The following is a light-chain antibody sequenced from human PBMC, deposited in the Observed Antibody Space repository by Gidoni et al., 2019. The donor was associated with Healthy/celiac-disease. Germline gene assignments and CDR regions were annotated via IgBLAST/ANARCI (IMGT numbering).Light chain of an antibody. CDR2: LGS. CDR1: QSLLHSNGYNY. Sequence: DIVMTQSPLSLPVTPGEPASIPCRSSQSLLHSNGYNYLDWYLQKPGQSPQLLIYLGSNRASGVPDRFSGSGSGTDFTLKISRVEAEDVGVYYCMQALQTPPTCGQGTKVEIK. J-gene: IGKJ1*01. CDR3: MQALQTPPT. V-gene: IGKV2-28*01.